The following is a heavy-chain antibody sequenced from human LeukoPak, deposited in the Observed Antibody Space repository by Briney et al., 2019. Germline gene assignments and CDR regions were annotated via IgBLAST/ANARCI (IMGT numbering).Heavy chain of an antibody. Sequence: SETLSLTCTVSGGSMSPYHWGWIRQPPGKGLEWTGYIYYSGSTNYNPTLNSRVTISVDTSKNQFSLRLSSVTAADTAIYYCARAVSGRFDYWGQGTLVTVSS. V-gene: IGHV4-59*08. CDR3: ARAVSGRFDY. CDR1: GGSMSPYH. D-gene: IGHD6-19*01. CDR2: IYYSGST. J-gene: IGHJ4*02.